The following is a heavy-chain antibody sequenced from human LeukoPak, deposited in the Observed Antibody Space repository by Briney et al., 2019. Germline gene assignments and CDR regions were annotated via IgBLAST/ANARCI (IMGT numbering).Heavy chain of an antibody. CDR2: FSASGGRT. Sequence: GGSLRLSCAASGFTFSSYWMHWVRQAPGKGLEWVSSFSASGGRTYYADSVKGRFTISRDNSKNTLYLQLNSLRAEDTAVYFCAKGLLDPNLVLDYWGQGTLVTVSS. J-gene: IGHJ4*02. V-gene: IGHV3-23*01. CDR3: AKGLLDPNLVLDY. D-gene: IGHD2-8*02. CDR1: GFTFSSYW.